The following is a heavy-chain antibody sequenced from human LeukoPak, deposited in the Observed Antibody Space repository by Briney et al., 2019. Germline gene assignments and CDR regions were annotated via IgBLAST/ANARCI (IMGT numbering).Heavy chain of an antibody. Sequence: PGGSLRLSCAASGFTFSSYSMNWVRQAPGKGLEWVSYISSSSSTIYYADSVKGRFTISRDNAKNSLYLQMNSLRAEDTAVYYCARDEDYGGKSHFDYWGQGTLVTVSS. D-gene: IGHD4-23*01. V-gene: IGHV3-48*01. CDR3: ARDEDYGGKSHFDY. J-gene: IGHJ4*02. CDR1: GFTFSSYS. CDR2: ISSSSSTI.